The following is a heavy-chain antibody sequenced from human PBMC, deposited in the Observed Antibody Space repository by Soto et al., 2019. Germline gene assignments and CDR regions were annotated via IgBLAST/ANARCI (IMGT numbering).Heavy chain of an antibody. V-gene: IGHV4-34*01. D-gene: IGHD2-15*01. J-gene: IGHJ5*02. CDR2: IYYSGST. CDR3: ARHDIVAAIYNWFDP. CDR1: GGSFSGYY. Sequence: SETLSLTCAVYGGSFSGYYWSWIRQPPGKGLEWIGSIYYSGSTYYNPSLKSRVTISVDTSKNQFSLKLSSVTAADTAVYYCARHDIVAAIYNWFDPWGQGTLVTVSS.